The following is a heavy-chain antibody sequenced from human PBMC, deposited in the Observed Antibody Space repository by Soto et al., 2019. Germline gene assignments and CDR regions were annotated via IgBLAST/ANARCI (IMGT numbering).Heavy chain of an antibody. D-gene: IGHD1-7*01. CDR3: AHKTRSTSHLDI. V-gene: IGHV1-69*01. J-gene: IGHJ4*02. CDR2: IIPHFGTT. CDR1: VWCKSIYL. Sequence: SVNGARKSVVWCKSIYLFSWLRQTHNQGLEWMGGIIPHFGTTKYSPKFQVRVAITADERARTAYMDLSSLKSEDTAVYYCAHKTRSTSHLDIWGQRTLVTV.